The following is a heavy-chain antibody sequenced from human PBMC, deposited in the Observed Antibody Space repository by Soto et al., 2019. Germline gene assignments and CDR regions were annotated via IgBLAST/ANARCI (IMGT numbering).Heavy chain of an antibody. CDR2: ISGSDGST. V-gene: IGHV3-23*01. J-gene: IGHJ4*02. CDR1: GFSFSSYA. CDR3: ARDRERDAWYEDY. Sequence: EVQLLESGGGLVQPGGSLRLSCVASGFSFSSYAMSWVRQAPGEGLEWVSVISGSDGSTYYADSVKGRFTISRDDSKNTLYLQMNSLRAEDTAVYYCARDRERDAWYEDYWGQGTLVTASS. D-gene: IGHD6-13*01.